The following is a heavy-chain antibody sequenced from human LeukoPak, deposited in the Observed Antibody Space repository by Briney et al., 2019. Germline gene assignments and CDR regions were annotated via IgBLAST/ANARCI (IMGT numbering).Heavy chain of an antibody. CDR2: AFHTGST. Sequence: PSETLSLTCTVSNNSLSSYYCSWIRQPPGKGLEWIGYAFHTGSTEYNPSLESRVTILMDASKTQFSLKLNSVTAADTAVYYCARHRGDYGDYSFFDYWGQGILVTVSS. V-gene: IGHV4-59*08. D-gene: IGHD4-17*01. CDR1: NNSLSSYY. CDR3: ARHRGDYGDYSFFDY. J-gene: IGHJ4*02.